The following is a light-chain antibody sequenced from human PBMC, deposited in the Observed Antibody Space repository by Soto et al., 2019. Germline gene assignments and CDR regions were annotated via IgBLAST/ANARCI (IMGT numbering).Light chain of an antibody. CDR1: QSISSY. Sequence: DIQMTQSPSSLSASVGDRVTITCRASQSISSYLNWYQQKPGQAPNLLMYAASSLQSGVPARFSGSGSGTDFTLTINSLQPEDFATYYCQQSYSTPRTFGQGTKVEIK. CDR3: QQSYSTPRT. J-gene: IGKJ1*01. CDR2: AAS. V-gene: IGKV1-39*01.